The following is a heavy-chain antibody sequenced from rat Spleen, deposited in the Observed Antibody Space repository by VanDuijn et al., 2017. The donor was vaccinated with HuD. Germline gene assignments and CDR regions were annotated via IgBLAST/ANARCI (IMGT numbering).Heavy chain of an antibody. CDR3: TRYYEGYVMDV. D-gene: IGHD1-12*01. V-gene: IGHV5-36*01. CDR2: INWGGSST. CDR1: GFTFDDYG. Sequence: EVKLVESGGGLVQPGRSLKLSCAASGFTFDDYGMAWVRQAPKNGLEWVASINWGGSSTYYPDNVKGRFTISRDNAKNALYLQMNKLRSEDTAIYYCTRYYEGYVMDVWGQGASVTVSS. J-gene: IGHJ4*01.